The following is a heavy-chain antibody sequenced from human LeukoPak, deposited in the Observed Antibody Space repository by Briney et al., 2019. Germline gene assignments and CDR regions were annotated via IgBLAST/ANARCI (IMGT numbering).Heavy chain of an antibody. CDR3: ALGRITIFGVVISYYYGMDV. Sequence: ASVKVSCKASGYTFTGYYMHWVRQAPGQGLEWMGWINPNSGGTNYAQKFQGRVTMTRDTSISTAYMELSRLRSDDTAVYYCALGRITIFGVVISYYYGMDVWDQGTTVTVSS. J-gene: IGHJ6*02. CDR2: INPNSGGT. D-gene: IGHD3-3*01. V-gene: IGHV1-2*02. CDR1: GYTFTGYY.